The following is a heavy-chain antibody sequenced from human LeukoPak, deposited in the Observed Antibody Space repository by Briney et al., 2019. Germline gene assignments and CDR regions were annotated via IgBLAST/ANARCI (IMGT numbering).Heavy chain of an antibody. Sequence: PSETLSLTCAVCGGSFSGYYWSWIRQPPGKGLEWIGEINHSGSTNYNPSLKSRVTISVDTSKNQFSLKLSSVTAADTAVYYCARKYSGYDPHDYWGQGTLVTVSS. V-gene: IGHV4-34*01. CDR2: INHSGST. CDR3: ARKYSGYDPHDY. CDR1: GGSFSGYY. D-gene: IGHD5-12*01. J-gene: IGHJ4*02.